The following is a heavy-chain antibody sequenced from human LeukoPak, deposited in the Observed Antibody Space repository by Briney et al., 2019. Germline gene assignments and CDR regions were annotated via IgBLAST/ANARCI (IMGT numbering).Heavy chain of an antibody. CDR2: IYPGDSDT. CDR1: GYSFTTYW. Sequence: GESLKISCQASGYSFTTYWIAWVRQMPGKGLEWMGIIYPGDSDTRYSPSFQGLVTISADKSISTAYLQWSSLKASDTAMYYCARAPTMVDYWGQGTLVTVSS. D-gene: IGHD3-10*01. V-gene: IGHV5-51*01. J-gene: IGHJ4*02. CDR3: ARAPTMVDY.